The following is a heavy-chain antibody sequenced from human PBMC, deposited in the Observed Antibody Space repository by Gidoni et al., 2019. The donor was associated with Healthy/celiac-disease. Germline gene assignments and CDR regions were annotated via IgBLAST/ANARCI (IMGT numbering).Heavy chain of an antibody. CDR3: TGGVFAAEYYFDY. D-gene: IGHD2-21*01. Sequence: EVQLVESGGGLVQPGRSLRLSCTASGFTFGDYAMSWFRQAPGKGLEWVGFIRSKAYGGTTEYAASVKGRFTISRDDSKSIAYLQMNSLKTEDTAVYYCTGGVFAAEYYFDYWGQGTLVTVSS. CDR1: GFTFGDYA. J-gene: IGHJ4*02. V-gene: IGHV3-49*03. CDR2: IRSKAYGGTT.